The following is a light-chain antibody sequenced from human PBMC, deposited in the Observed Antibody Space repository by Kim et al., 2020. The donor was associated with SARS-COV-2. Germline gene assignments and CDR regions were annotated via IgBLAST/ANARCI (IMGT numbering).Light chain of an antibody. CDR3: MQALQTPYT. J-gene: IGKJ2*01. Sequence: DIAVTQSPLSLPATPGEPASISCRSSQSLLHSNGYNYLDWYLQKPGQSPQLLIYLGSNRASGVPDRFSGSGSGTDFTLKISRVEAEDVGIYYCMQALQTPYTFGQGTKLEI. CDR2: LGS. V-gene: IGKV2-28*01. CDR1: QSLLHSNGYNY.